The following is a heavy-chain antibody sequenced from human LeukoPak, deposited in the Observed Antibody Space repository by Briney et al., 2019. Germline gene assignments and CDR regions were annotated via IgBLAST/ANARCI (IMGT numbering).Heavy chain of an antibody. Sequence: ASVKVSCKASGYTFTSYYMHWVRQAPGQGLEWMGIINPSGGSTSCAQKFQDRVTMTRDTSTSTVYMELSSLRSEDTAVYYCARDYASNVPFDYWGQGTLVTVSS. J-gene: IGHJ4*02. D-gene: IGHD3-16*01. V-gene: IGHV1-46*01. CDR1: GYTFTSYY. CDR2: INPSGGST. CDR3: ARDYASNVPFDY.